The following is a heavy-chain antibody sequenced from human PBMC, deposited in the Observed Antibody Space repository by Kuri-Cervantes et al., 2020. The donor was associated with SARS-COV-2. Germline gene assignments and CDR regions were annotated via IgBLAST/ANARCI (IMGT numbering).Heavy chain of an antibody. J-gene: IGHJ4*02. CDR2: ISGSGGST. D-gene: IGHD4-23*01. Sequence: GESLKISCAASGFTFSSYAMSWVRQAPGKGLEWVSAISGSGGSTYYADSVKGRFTISRDNSKNTLYLQMNSLRAEDTAVYYCAKGSDYGGNSGIDYWGQGTLVTGAS. V-gene: IGHV3-23*01. CDR1: GFTFSSYA. CDR3: AKGSDYGGNSGIDY.